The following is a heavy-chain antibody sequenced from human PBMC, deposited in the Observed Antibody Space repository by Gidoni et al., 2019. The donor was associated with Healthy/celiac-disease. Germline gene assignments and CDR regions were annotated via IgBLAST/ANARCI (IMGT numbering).Heavy chain of an antibody. J-gene: IGHJ3*02. CDR1: GFTVSSNY. Sequence: EVQLVESGGGLIQPGGSLRLSCAASGFTVSSNYMSWVRQAPGKGLEWVSVIYSGGSTYYADSVKGRFTISRDNSKNTLYLQMNSLRAEDTAVYYCARDRGGIAAPNDAFDIWGQGTMVTVSS. V-gene: IGHV3-53*01. CDR2: IYSGGST. D-gene: IGHD6-13*01. CDR3: ARDRGGIAAPNDAFDI.